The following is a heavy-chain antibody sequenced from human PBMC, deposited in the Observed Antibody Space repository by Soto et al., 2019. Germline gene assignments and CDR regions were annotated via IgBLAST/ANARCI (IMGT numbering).Heavy chain of an antibody. D-gene: IGHD6-13*01. CDR3: AREDSSSWALDY. CDR1: GFTFSSYG. Sequence: QVQLVESGGGVVQPGRSLRLSCAASGFTFSSYGMHWVRQAPGKGLEWVAVISYDGSNKYYADSVKGRFTISRDNSKNTLYLQMNSLRAEDTAVYYCAREDSSSWALDYWGQGTLVTVSS. J-gene: IGHJ4*02. CDR2: ISYDGSNK. V-gene: IGHV3-30*03.